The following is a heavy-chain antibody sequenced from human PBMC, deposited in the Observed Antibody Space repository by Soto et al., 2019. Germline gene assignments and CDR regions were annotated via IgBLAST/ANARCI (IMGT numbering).Heavy chain of an antibody. CDR3: ARLEGLATISYYFDF. CDR1: GDSINSDKYY. Sequence: PSETLSLTCSVSGDSINSDKYYWGWIRHPPGKGLEWIGSIYYRGNTYYNPSLQTRVTISLDKSKSQFSLKLNSATAADSAVYFCARLEGLATISYYFDFWGQGAPVTVST. V-gene: IGHV4-39*01. D-gene: IGHD3-9*01. CDR2: IYYRGNT. J-gene: IGHJ4*02.